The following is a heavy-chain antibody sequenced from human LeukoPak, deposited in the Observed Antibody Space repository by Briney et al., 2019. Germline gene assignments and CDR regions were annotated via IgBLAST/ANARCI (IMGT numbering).Heavy chain of an antibody. J-gene: IGHJ3*02. V-gene: IGHV4-39*07. Sequence: SETLSLTCAVSGGSISSNSYYWGWIRQPPGKGLEWIGSIYYSGSTYYNPSLKSRVTISVDTSKNQFSLKLSSVTAADTAVYYCARDRGYSYGYDAFDIWGQGTMVTVSS. CDR2: IYYSGST. CDR3: ARDRGYSYGYDAFDI. D-gene: IGHD5-18*01. CDR1: GGSISSNSYY.